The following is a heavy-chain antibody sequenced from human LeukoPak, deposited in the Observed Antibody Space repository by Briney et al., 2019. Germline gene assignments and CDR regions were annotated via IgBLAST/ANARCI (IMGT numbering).Heavy chain of an antibody. Sequence: GESLKISCKASGYSFTSYWIGWVRQMPGKGLEWMGIIYPYDSDTRYSPSFQGQVTISADKSISTAYLQWSNLKASDTAMYYCSRHIGYSAWNPDYWGQGTLVTVSS. D-gene: IGHD5-12*01. V-gene: IGHV5-51*01. CDR2: IYPYDSDT. J-gene: IGHJ4*02. CDR1: GYSFTSYW. CDR3: SRHIGYSAWNPDY.